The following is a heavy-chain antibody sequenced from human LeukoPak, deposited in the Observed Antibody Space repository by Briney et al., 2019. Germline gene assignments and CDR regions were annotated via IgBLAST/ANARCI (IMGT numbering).Heavy chain of an antibody. D-gene: IGHD1-7*01. CDR3: ARDQGGNYFN. J-gene: IGHJ4*02. V-gene: IGHV4-61*01. CDR1: GASVNGASVTTYY. Sequence: SETLSLTCTVSGASVNGASVTTYYWSWIRQPPGKGLEWIGYIHYSGSTSFNTSLKSRVTISGDRSKVQFSLNLTSVPAADTAVYYCARDQGGNYFNWGQGTLVTVSS. CDR2: IHYSGST.